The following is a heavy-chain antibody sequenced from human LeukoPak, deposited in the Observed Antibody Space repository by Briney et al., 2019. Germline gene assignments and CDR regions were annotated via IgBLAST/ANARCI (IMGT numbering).Heavy chain of an antibody. D-gene: IGHD3-3*01. V-gene: IGHV4-39*01. CDR1: GGSISSYY. CDR2: IYYSGST. Sequence: PSETLSLTCTVSGGSISSYYWGWIRQPPGKGLEWIGSIYYSGSTYYNPSLKSRVTISVDTSKNQFSLKLSSVTAADTAVYYCARQRSITIFGVVIRVWFDPWGQGTLVTVSS. CDR3: ARQRSITIFGVVIRVWFDP. J-gene: IGHJ5*02.